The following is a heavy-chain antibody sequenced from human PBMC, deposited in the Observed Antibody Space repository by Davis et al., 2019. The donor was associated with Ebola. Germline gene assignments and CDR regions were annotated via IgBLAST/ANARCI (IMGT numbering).Heavy chain of an antibody. Sequence: GESLKISCAASGFTFSNAWMSWVRQAPGKGLEWVSAISGSGGSTYYADSVKGRFTISRDNSKNTLYLQMNSLRAEDTAVYYCAKVATVYQLLWGLFDYWGQGTLVTVSS. D-gene: IGHD2-2*01. CDR3: AKVATVYQLLWGLFDY. J-gene: IGHJ4*02. V-gene: IGHV3-23*01. CDR1: GFTFSNAW. CDR2: ISGSGGST.